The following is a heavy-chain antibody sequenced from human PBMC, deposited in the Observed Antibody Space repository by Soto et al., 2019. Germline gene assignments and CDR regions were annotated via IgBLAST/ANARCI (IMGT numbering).Heavy chain of an antibody. J-gene: IGHJ3*02. CDR3: ATWPLREHAYDI. CDR1: GLTVTGKKY. CDR2: VYDTDGT. V-gene: IGHV3-53*01. D-gene: IGHD4-17*01. Sequence: ESGGGLIQPGGSLRLSCEAFGLTVTGKKYVAWVRQAPGKGLEWVSGVYDTDGTYYADTVKGRFTSSRDNSKTIVYLEMNSLRPDDTAIYYCATWPLREHAYDILGLGTTVTVSS.